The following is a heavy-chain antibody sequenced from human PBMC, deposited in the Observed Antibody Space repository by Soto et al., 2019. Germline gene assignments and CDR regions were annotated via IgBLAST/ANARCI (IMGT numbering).Heavy chain of an antibody. CDR3: ARDGNSRSFQY. CDR1: GFVVSDNY. CDR2: IYGGGTT. D-gene: IGHD1-26*01. J-gene: IGHJ1*01. Sequence: EVQLVESGGGLIQPGGSLRLSCAASGFVVSDNYMSWVRQAPGKGLEWVSLIYGGGTTYYTDSVKGRFTISRDDSKNTVFLQMNSLRAEDTAVYYCARDGNSRSFQYWGQGTLVTVSS. V-gene: IGHV3-53*01.